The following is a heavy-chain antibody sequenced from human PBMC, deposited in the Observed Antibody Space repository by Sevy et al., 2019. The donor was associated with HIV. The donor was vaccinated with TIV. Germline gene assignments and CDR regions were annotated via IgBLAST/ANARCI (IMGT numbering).Heavy chain of an antibody. Sequence: ASVKVSCKASGYDFSKHGVTWVRQARGQGLEWMGWISAYKTQTNYAEKFQGRMTMTTDTATNTAYMELMSPTSDDTAVYYCAREGSGAWYIVDVVDNWGQGTLVTVSS. V-gene: IGHV1-18*01. D-gene: IGHD6-19*01. J-gene: IGHJ4*02. CDR3: AREGSGAWYIVDVVDN. CDR2: ISAYKTQT. CDR1: GYDFSKHG.